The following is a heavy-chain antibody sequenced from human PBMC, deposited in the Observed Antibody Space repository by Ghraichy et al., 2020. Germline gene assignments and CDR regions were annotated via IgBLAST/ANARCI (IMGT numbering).Heavy chain of an antibody. CDR2: LYSGGYT. CDR3: ATEGRSLGRLRFGP. Sequence: GGSLRLSCAASGFSVSNNYMSWVRQAPGKGLEWVSVLYSGGYTVYADSVKGRFTISRHNSENTLYLQMNSLRPEDTAVYFCATEGRSLGRLRFGPWGKGTLVPVSS. CDR1: GFSVSNNY. V-gene: IGHV3-53*04. J-gene: IGHJ5*02.